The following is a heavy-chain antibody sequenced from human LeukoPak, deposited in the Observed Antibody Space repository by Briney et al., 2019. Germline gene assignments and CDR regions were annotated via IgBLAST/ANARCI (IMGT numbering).Heavy chain of an antibody. D-gene: IGHD2-15*01. Sequence: GRSLILACAASGFTFSSYAMEWVRQAPGKGLEWVAVIPCDGRNNSYAYSVRGRFTISSDKSKNTLYLQMSSLRAEDAAEYYCARDRGGYSSGGSCYLIDYWGRGTLVTVSS. V-gene: IGHV3-30*04. CDR1: GFTFSSYA. CDR3: ARDRGGYSSGGSCYLIDY. CDR2: IPCDGRNN. J-gene: IGHJ4*02.